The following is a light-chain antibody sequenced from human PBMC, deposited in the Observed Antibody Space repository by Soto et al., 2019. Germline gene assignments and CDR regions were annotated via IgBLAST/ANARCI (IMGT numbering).Light chain of an antibody. J-gene: IGKJ1*01. CDR1: QSISSY. V-gene: IGKV1-17*01. Sequence: DIQITQSPSTLSASVGDRVTITCRASQSISSYLNWYQQKPGKAPKRLIYAASSLQSGVPSRFRGRGSGTEFTLPISRLQTEDFETYYCLQHNTYPVTFGQGTKVDIK. CDR2: AAS. CDR3: LQHNTYPVT.